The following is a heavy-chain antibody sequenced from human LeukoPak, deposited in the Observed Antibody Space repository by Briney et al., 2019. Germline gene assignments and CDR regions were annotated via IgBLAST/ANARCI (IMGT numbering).Heavy chain of an antibody. V-gene: IGHV3-30*01. CDR3: ARDGYSSSWGYYYYYMDV. CDR1: GFTFSSYA. D-gene: IGHD6-13*01. CDR2: ISYDGSNK. J-gene: IGHJ6*03. Sequence: GGSLRLSCAASGFTFSSYAMHWVRQAPGKGLEWVAVISYDGSNKYYVDSVKGRFTISRDNSKNTLYLQMDSLRAEDTAVYYCARDGYSSSWGYYYYYMDVWGKGTTVTVSS.